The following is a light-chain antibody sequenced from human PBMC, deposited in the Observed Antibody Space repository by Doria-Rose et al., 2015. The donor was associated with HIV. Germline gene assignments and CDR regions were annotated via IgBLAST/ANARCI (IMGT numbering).Light chain of an antibody. CDR2: DGS. Sequence: EIVLTQSPGTLSLSPGARATLSCRASQSFSSTYLVWYQQKPGQAPSLLIYDGSTRATGIPDRFSASGSGTDFTLTINRLEPEDFALYYCHQYGTSWTFGQGTKVEI. CDR1: QSFSSTY. CDR3: HQYGTSWT. V-gene: IGKV3-20*01. J-gene: IGKJ1*01.